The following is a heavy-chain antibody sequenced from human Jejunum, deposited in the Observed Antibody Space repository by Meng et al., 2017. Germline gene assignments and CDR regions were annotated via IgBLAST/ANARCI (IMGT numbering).Heavy chain of an antibody. D-gene: IGHD1-26*01. Sequence: LRLSCTGSGGSISSYFWAWIRQSPGKGLEWIGHIHYSGRTNYNPSLKSRVTLSLDTSKNQFSLSLSSVTAADTAVYYCAKEVAYSGTLGYFDYWGQGMLVTVSS. CDR3: AKEVAYSGTLGYFDY. CDR2: IHYSGRT. CDR1: GGSISSYF. J-gene: IGHJ4*02. V-gene: IGHV4-59*01.